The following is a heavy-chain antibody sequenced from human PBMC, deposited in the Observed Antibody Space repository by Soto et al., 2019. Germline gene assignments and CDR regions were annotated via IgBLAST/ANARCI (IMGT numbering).Heavy chain of an antibody. J-gene: IGHJ4*02. CDR2: ISGSDDST. CDR3: AKRSSSSTFDY. Sequence: EVQLLESGGGLVQPGESLRLSCAASGFTFSSYAMSWVRQAPGKGLEWVSVISGSDDSTYYADSVKGRFTISRDNSKNQLYMKMNSLRAEDTAVYYCAKRSSSSTFDYWGQGTLVTVSS. V-gene: IGHV3-23*01. CDR1: GFTFSSYA. D-gene: IGHD6-6*01.